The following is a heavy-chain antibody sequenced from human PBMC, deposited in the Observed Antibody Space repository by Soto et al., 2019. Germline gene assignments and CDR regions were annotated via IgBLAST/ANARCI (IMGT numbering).Heavy chain of an antibody. CDR1: GYSFTSYW. CDR2: IYSGDSDT. Sequence: GESLKISCKGSGYSFTSYWIGWVRQMPGKGLEWMGIIYSGDSDTRYSPYFQGQVTISVDKSISIAYLQWSSLKASDTAMYYCARVPRYCSGGSCYKFDYWGQGTLVTVSS. J-gene: IGHJ4*02. D-gene: IGHD2-15*01. V-gene: IGHV5-51*01. CDR3: ARVPRYCSGGSCYKFDY.